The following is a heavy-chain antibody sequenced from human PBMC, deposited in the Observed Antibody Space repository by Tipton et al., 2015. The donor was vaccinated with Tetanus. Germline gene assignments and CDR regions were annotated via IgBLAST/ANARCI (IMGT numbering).Heavy chain of an antibody. CDR1: GLSFSRDT. V-gene: IGHV3-48*02. CDR3: ASSTVTR. D-gene: IGHD4-17*01. J-gene: IGHJ4*02. CDR2: ISASSATI. Sequence: GSLRLSCAASGLSFSRDTMNWIRQAPGKGLEWVSYISASSATIYYADSVKGRFTISRDNARNSLYLQMNSLRDEDTAVYYCASSTVTRWGPGTLVTVSS.